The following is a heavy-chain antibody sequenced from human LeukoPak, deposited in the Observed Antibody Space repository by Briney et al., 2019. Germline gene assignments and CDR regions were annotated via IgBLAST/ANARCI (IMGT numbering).Heavy chain of an antibody. CDR3: TRTGYSSNSLDY. CDR1: GFIFRNYW. D-gene: IGHD6-19*01. J-gene: IGHJ4*02. CDR2: IKEDGSKK. V-gene: IGHV3-7*03. Sequence: GGSLRLSCGASGFIFRNYWMNWVRQAPGKGLEWVANIKEDGSKKQYVDAVEGRFTISRDNAKNLLYLEMNSLRAEDTAVYYCTRTGYSSNSLDYWGQGTLVTVSS.